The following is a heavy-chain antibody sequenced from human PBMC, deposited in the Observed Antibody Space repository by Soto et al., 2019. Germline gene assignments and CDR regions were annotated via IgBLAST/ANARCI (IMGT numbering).Heavy chain of an antibody. CDR1: GFTFSSYG. CDR3: AKVAIPAGMDV. J-gene: IGHJ6*02. Sequence: QVQLVESGGGVVQPGRSLRLSCAASGFTFSSYGMHWVRQAPGKGLEWVAVISYDGSNKYYADSVKGRFTISRDNSKNTLYLQMNSLRAEDTAVYYCAKVAIPAGMDVWGQGTTVTFSS. CDR2: ISYDGSNK. V-gene: IGHV3-30*18.